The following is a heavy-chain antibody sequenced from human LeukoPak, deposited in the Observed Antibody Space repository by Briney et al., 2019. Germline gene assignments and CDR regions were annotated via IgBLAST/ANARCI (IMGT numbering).Heavy chain of an antibody. D-gene: IGHD6-19*01. Sequence: GGSLRLSCAASGFTFSSHALHWVRQAPGKGLEGVAVILSDGNNKLYADSVKGRFTISRDNSKNTVCLQMNSLRVEETAVYYCGRDLWAGRGWPKGVDVWGKGTTVTVTS. V-gene: IGHV3-30*01. CDR2: ILSDGNNK. CDR1: GFTFSSHA. J-gene: IGHJ6*04. CDR3: GRDLWAGRGWPKGVDV.